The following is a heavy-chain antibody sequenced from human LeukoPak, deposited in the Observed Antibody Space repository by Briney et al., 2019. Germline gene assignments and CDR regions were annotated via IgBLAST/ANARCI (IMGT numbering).Heavy chain of an antibody. CDR2: IYYSGST. V-gene: IGHV4-39*07. J-gene: IGHJ4*02. CDR3: ARSYYDYVWGSYRYFDY. CDR1: GGSISSSSYY. Sequence: SETLSHTCTVSGGSISSSSYYWGWIRQPPGKGLEWIGSIYYSGSTYYNPSLKSRVTISVDTSKNQFSLKLSSVTAAGTAVYYCARSYYDYVWGSYRYFDYWGQGTLVTVSS. D-gene: IGHD3-16*02.